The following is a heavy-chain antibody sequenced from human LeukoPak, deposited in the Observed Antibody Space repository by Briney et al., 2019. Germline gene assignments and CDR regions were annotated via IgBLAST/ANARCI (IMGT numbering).Heavy chain of an antibody. D-gene: IGHD1-26*01. CDR3: ARGAGATDY. J-gene: IGHJ4*02. V-gene: IGHV1-69*13. Sequence: SVKVSCKASGGTFSKNVVSWVRQAPGQGLEWMGGIIPFFDVVSSAQRLQGRVTITADESTSTAYMELSSLRSEDTAVYYCARGAGATDYWGQGTLVTVSS. CDR1: GGTFSKNV. CDR2: IIPFFDVV.